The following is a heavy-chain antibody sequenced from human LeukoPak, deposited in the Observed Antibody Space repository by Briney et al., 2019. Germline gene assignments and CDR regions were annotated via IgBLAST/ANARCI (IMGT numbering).Heavy chain of an antibody. J-gene: IGHJ4*02. V-gene: IGHV1-18*01. CDR1: GYTFTSYG. D-gene: IGHD3-22*01. CDR2: ISAYNGNT. Sequence: ASVKVSCKASGYTFTSYGISWVRQAPGQGLEWMGWISAYNGNTNYAQKLQGRVTMTTDTSTSTAYMELRSLRSDDTAVYHCASGDMTYYYDSSGYNFDYWGQGTLVTVSS. CDR3: ASGDMTYYYDSSGYNFDY.